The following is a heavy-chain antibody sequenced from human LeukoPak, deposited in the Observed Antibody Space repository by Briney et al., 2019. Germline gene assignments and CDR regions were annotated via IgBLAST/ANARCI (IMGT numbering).Heavy chain of an antibody. J-gene: IGHJ4*02. CDR3: AREVVDIVVVPAASNFDY. Sequence: GGSLRLSCAASGFTLITYSMNWVRQAPGKGLEWVANIKQDGSEKYYVDSVKGRFTISRDNAKNSLYLQMNSLRAEDTAVYYCAREVVDIVVVPAASNFDYWGQGTLVTVSS. CDR2: IKQDGSEK. V-gene: IGHV3-7*01. CDR1: GFTLITYS. D-gene: IGHD2-2*03.